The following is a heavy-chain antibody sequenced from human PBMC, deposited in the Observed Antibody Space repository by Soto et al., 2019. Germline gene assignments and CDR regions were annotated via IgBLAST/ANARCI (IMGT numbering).Heavy chain of an antibody. V-gene: IGHV4-34*01. D-gene: IGHD1-26*01. CDR1: GGSFSGYY. CDR2: INDNGST. CDR3: ATEDSGRYLPYYFDY. Sequence: TSETLSLTCAVYGGSFSGYYWTWIRQPPGKGLEWIGEINDNGSTNDNPSLKSRVTISVDTSKNQFSLKLNSMTAADTAVYYCATEDSGRYLPYYFDYWGQGALVTVSS. J-gene: IGHJ4*02.